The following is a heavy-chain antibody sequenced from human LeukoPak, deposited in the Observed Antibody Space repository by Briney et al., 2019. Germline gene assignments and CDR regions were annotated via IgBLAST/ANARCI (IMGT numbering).Heavy chain of an antibody. CDR2: ISYDGNIQ. V-gene: IGHV3-30*04. J-gene: IGHJ4*02. D-gene: IGHD2-15*01. Sequence: GGSLRLSCAASGFTFTDFAFHWVRQTPGKGLEWVAVISYDGNIQYYGESVKGRASISRDDSKNTIFLEMNSLRREDTAVYYCTRSRWWLPYWGRGTLVTVSS. CDR1: GFTFTDFA. CDR3: TRSRWWLPY.